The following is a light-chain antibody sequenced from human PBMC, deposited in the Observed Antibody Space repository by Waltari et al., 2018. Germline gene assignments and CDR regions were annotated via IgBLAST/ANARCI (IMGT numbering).Light chain of an antibody. Sequence: EIVLTQYTGILSFSPVERATLSGRASQSVSSNYLAWYQHKQGQAPRLLIYCASSRAPGIPDRFSGSGSGTDFTLTISRLEPEDFAVYYCQQYSSSPLTFGGGTKVDIK. CDR1: QSVSSNY. V-gene: IGKV3-20*01. J-gene: IGKJ4*01. CDR3: QQYSSSPLT. CDR2: CAS.